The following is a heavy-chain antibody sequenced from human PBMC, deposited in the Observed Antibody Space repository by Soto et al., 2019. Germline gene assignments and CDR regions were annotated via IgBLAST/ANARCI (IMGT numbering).Heavy chain of an antibody. CDR1: GYSFTSYW. CDR3: ARQPIAAAGTDWFDP. V-gene: IGHV5-51*01. D-gene: IGHD6-13*01. CDR2: IYPGDSDT. J-gene: IGHJ5*02. Sequence: GESLKISCKGSGYSFTSYWIGWVRQMPGKGLEWMGIIYPGDSDTRYSPSFQGQVTISADKSISTAYLQWSSLKASDTAMYYCARQPIAAAGTDWFDPWGQGTLVTVSS.